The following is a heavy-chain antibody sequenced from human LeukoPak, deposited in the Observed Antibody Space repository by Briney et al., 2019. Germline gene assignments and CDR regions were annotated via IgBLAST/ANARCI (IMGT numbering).Heavy chain of an antibody. V-gene: IGHV4-38-2*02. CDR1: GYSISSGYY. Sequence: PSETLSLTCTVSGYSISSGYYWGWIRQPPGKGLEWIGSIYHSGSTYYNPSLKSRVTISVDTSKNQFSLKLSSVTAADTAVYYCARAVAGTSWDYWGQGILVTVSS. CDR3: ARAVAGTSWDY. J-gene: IGHJ4*02. D-gene: IGHD6-19*01. CDR2: IYHSGST.